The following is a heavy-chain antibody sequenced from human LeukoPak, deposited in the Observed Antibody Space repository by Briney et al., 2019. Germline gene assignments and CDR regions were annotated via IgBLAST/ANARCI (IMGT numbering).Heavy chain of an antibody. V-gene: IGHV3-74*03. Sequence: QSGGSLRLSCAASGFTLSGHWMHWVRQAPGKGLVWVSRISPDGSTTKNADSVKGRFTISRDNARSTLFLQLNSLRAEDTAVYYCAREINKWFDPWGQGTLVTVSS. CDR3: AREINKWFDP. CDR1: GFTLSGHW. CDR2: ISPDGSTT. J-gene: IGHJ5*02.